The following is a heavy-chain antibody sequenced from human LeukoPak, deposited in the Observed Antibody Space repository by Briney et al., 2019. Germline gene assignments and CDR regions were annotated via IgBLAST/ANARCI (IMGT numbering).Heavy chain of an antibody. Sequence: PGGSLRLSCAASGFTFSSYRITWVRQPPGKWLEWVSSISSSSSYIYYADSVKGRFTISRDNAKNSLYLQMNSLRAEDTAVYYCASSTRDETFDYWGQGTLVTVSS. CDR2: ISSSSSYI. CDR3: ASSTRDETFDY. J-gene: IGHJ4*02. D-gene: IGHD2/OR15-2a*01. CDR1: GFTFSSYR. V-gene: IGHV3-21*01.